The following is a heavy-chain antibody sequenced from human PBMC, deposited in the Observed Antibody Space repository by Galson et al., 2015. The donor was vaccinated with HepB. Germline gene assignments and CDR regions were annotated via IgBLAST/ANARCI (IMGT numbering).Heavy chain of an antibody. CDR1: GGSISSSRYY. Sequence: SETLSLTCTVSGGSISSSRYYWGWIRQPPGKGLEWIGSIYYSGSTYYNPSPKSRVTISVDTSKNQFSLKLSSVTAADTAVYYCARGILAVAYFDYWGQGTLVTVSS. V-gene: IGHV4-39*07. D-gene: IGHD6-19*01. CDR3: ARGILAVAYFDY. CDR2: IYYSGST. J-gene: IGHJ4*02.